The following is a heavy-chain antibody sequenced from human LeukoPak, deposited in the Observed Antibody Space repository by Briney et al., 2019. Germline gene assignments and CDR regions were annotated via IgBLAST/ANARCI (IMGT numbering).Heavy chain of an antibody. V-gene: IGHV3-48*03. CDR1: GFTFSSYE. CDR3: ARDKFHYYGMDV. Sequence: GGSLRLSCAASGFTFSSYEMSWVRQAPGKGLEWVSYISSSASTIYYADSVKGRFTISRDNAKSSLYLQMNSLRAEDTAVYYCARDKFHYYGMDVWGQGTTVTVSS. J-gene: IGHJ6*02. CDR2: ISSSASTI.